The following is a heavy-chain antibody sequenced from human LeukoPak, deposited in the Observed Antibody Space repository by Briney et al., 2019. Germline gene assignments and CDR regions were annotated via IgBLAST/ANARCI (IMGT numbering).Heavy chain of an antibody. CDR2: TSYVGST. CDR3: ATASLSMNAFDA. D-gene: IGHD3-22*01. CDR1: GASFTTHY. Sequence: SETLSLSCTVSGASFTTHYWSWIRQPPGKGLEWIGYTSYVGSTNYNPSLKSRVTISIDTSKNEVSLMLTSVTAADTAVYYCATASLSMNAFDAWGQGTMVTVSS. V-gene: IGHV4-59*11. J-gene: IGHJ3*01.